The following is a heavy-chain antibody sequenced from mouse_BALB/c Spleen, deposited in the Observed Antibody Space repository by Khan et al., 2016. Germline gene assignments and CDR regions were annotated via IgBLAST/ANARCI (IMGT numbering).Heavy chain of an antibody. CDR2: IDPANGTT. V-gene: IGHV14-3*02. CDR3: AGRSNSYALDY. D-gene: IGHD2-5*01. CDR1: GFNIKDTY. Sequence: VQLQQSGAELVKPGASVKLSCTASGFNIKDTYMHWVKQRPEQGLEWIGRIDPANGTTKYDPKFQGKAPITADTSSHTAYLQLSSLTSEDTAVYYGAGRSNSYALDYWGQGTSVTVSS. J-gene: IGHJ4*01.